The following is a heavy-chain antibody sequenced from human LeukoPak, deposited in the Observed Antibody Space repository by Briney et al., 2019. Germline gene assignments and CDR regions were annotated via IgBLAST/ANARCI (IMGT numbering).Heavy chain of an antibody. CDR3: ARVIGYSNYGYFDY. V-gene: IGHV3-30*04. J-gene: IGHJ4*02. CDR1: GFTFSTYA. Sequence: GSLRLSCAASGFTFSTYAMHWVRQAPGKGLEWVAVISKDGSNKYYADSVKGRFTISRDNSKNTLNLQMNSLRIEDTAVYYCARVIGYSNYGYFDYWGQGTLVTVSS. D-gene: IGHD4-11*01. CDR2: ISKDGSNK.